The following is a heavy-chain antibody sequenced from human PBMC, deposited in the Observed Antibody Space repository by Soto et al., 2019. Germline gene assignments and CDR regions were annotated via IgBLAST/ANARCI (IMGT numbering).Heavy chain of an antibody. CDR2: ITGGGDNT. CDR1: GFTFTSYA. Sequence: EVQLLESGGDLVQPGGSLRLSCAASGFTFTSYAMSWIRQAPGKGLEWVSAITGGGDNTYYADSVKGRFTISRDNSKNTLYLQLNSLSAEDTAFYYCTQDGGSRDWLTVNWGHGTLVPVSS. V-gene: IGHV3-23*01. J-gene: IGHJ4*01. D-gene: IGHD3-9*01. CDR3: TQDGGSRDWLTVN.